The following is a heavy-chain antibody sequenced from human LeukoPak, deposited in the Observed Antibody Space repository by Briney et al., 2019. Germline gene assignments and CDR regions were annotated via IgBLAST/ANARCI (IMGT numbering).Heavy chain of an antibody. CDR2: INSDGSST. CDR1: GFTFSSYW. D-gene: IGHD1-26*01. Sequence: PGGSLRLSCAASGFTFSSYWMHWVRQAPGKGLVWVSRINSDGSSTSYADSVKGRFTISRDNAKNTLYLQMDSLRAEGTAMYYCARGTGSYYSLGYWGQGTLVTVSS. V-gene: IGHV3-74*01. CDR3: ARGTGSYYSLGY. J-gene: IGHJ4*02.